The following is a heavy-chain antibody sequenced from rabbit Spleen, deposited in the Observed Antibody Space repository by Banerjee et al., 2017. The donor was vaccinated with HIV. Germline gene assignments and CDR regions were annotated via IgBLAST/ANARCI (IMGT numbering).Heavy chain of an antibody. CDR2: IDTGSSGFT. V-gene: IGHV1S40*01. CDR3: AMDTSSSFSSFVMDL. J-gene: IGHJ6*01. Sequence: QSLEESGGDLVKPGASLTLYCIASGVSFSSNSYMGWVRQAPGKGLEWIACIDTGSSGFTYFSSWAKGRFTISKASSTTVTLQMTSLTAADTATYFCAMDTSSSFSSFVMDLWVPGTLVTVS. D-gene: IGHD1-1*01. CDR1: GVSFSSNSY.